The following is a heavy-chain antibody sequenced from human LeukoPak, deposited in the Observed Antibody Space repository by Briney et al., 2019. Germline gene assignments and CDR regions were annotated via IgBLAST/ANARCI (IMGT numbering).Heavy chain of an antibody. CDR2: ISYDGSNK. V-gene: IGHV3-30-3*01. J-gene: IGHJ5*02. Sequence: PGGSLRLSCAASGFTFSSYAMHWVRQAPGKGLEWVAVISYDGSNKYYADSVKGRFTISRDNSKNTLYLQMNSLRAEDTAVYYCARDVPQLGHGSGSEEWFDPWGQGTLVTVSS. CDR1: GFTFSSYA. D-gene: IGHD3-10*01. CDR3: ARDVPQLGHGSGSEEWFDP.